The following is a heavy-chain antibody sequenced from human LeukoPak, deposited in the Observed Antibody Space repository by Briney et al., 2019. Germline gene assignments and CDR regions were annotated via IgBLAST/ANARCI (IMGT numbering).Heavy chain of an antibody. Sequence: SETLSLTCTVSGGSISSYYWSWIRQPPGKGLEWIGYIYYSGSTNYNPSLKSRVTISVDTPKNQFSLKLSSVTAADTAVYYCAREGARATVFAFDIWGQGQWSPSLQ. CDR1: GGSISSYY. CDR3: AREGARATVFAFDI. J-gene: IGHJ3*02. D-gene: IGHD4-17*01. V-gene: IGHV4-59*01. CDR2: IYYSGST.